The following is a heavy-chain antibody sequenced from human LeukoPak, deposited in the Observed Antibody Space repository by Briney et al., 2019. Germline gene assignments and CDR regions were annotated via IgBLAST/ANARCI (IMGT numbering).Heavy chain of an antibody. CDR3: AKGFDSSGAEY. V-gene: IGHV3-33*06. Sequence: EPGGSLRLSCAASGFTFFTYGMHWVRQAPGKGLEWVAVIWYDGSKIYYADSVKGRFTISRDNSKNTLYLQMDSLRAEDTAMYYCAKGFDSSGAEYWGRGTLVTVSS. D-gene: IGHD6-19*01. J-gene: IGHJ4*02. CDR1: GFTFFTYG. CDR2: IWYDGSKI.